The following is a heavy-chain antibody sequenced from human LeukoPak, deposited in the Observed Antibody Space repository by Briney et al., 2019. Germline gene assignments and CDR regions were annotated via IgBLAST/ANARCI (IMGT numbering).Heavy chain of an antibody. CDR1: GGSISTYN. Sequence: SETLSLTCIVSGGSISTYNWSRIRQPPGKGLEWIGYIYYSGSTNYNPSLESRVTISVDTSKNHFSLNVTSVTAADTAVYYCARGYSGSSYYFDVWGQGTLVTVSS. CDR3: ARGYSGSSYYFDV. J-gene: IGHJ4*02. CDR2: IYYSGST. V-gene: IGHV4-59*01. D-gene: IGHD5-12*01.